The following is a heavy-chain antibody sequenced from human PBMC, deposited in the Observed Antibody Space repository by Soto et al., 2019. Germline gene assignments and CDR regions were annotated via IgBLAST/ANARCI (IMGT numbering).Heavy chain of an antibody. D-gene: IGHD4-17*01. CDR2: IWYDGSNK. CDR1: GFTFSSYG. CDR3: ARDMVTRLRYGDRPFDD. Sequence: GGSLRLSCAASGFTFSSYGMHWVCQAPGKGLEWVAVIWYDGSNKYYADSVKGRFTISRDNSKNTLYLQMNSLRAEDTAVYYCARDMVTRLRYGDRPFDDWGQGTLVPVSS. J-gene: IGHJ4*02. V-gene: IGHV3-33*01.